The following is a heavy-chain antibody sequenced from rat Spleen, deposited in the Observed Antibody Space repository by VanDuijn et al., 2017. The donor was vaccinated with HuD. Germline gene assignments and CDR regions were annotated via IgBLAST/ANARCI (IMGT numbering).Heavy chain of an antibody. V-gene: IGHV5-31*01. CDR3: ARHGLGACFAY. Sequence: EVQLVESGGGLVQPGRSLKLSCAASGFTFNDYWMTWIRQAPGRGLEWVASIPNTGSSTYYRDSVKGRFTISRDNAKITLYQQMDSLRSEDTATYYCARHGLGACFAYWGQGTLVTVSS. CDR2: IPNTGSST. D-gene: IGHD5-1*01. CDR1: GFTFNDYW. J-gene: IGHJ3*01.